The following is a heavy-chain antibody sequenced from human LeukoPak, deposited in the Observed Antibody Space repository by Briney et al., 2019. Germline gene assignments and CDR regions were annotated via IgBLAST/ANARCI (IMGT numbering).Heavy chain of an antibody. V-gene: IGHV1-69*04. J-gene: IGHJ4*02. CDR2: IIPILGIA. CDR1: GGTFSSYA. CDR3: ARDIVVVVAAGIDY. Sequence: SVTVSCKASGGTFSSYAISWVRQAPGQGLEWMGRIIPILGIANYAQKFQGRVTITADKSTSTAYMELSSLRSEDTAVYYCARDIVVVVAAGIDYWGQGTLVTVSS. D-gene: IGHD2-15*01.